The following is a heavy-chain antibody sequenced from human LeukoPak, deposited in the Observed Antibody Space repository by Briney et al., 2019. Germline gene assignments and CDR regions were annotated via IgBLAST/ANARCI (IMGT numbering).Heavy chain of an antibody. Sequence: GASVKVSCKASGYTFTSYYMHWVRQAPGQGLEWMGWINPNSGGTNYAQKFQGRVTMTRDTSISTAYMELSRLRSDDTAVYYCARYSSITIFGVVMDGMDVWGQGTTVTVSS. CDR1: GYTFTSYY. D-gene: IGHD3-3*01. V-gene: IGHV1-2*02. J-gene: IGHJ6*02. CDR3: ARYSSITIFGVVMDGMDV. CDR2: INPNSGGT.